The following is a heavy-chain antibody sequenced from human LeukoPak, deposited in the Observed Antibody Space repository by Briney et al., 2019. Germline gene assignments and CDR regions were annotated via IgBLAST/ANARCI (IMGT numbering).Heavy chain of an antibody. CDR2: INSDGSST. J-gene: IGHJ4*02. D-gene: IGHD5-24*01. CDR3: AREGRDGYNPFDY. Sequence: GGSLRLSCAASGFTFSSYWMHWVRQAPGKGLVWVSRINSDGSSTRYADSVKGRFTISRDNAKNTLYLQMNSLRAEETAVYYCAREGRDGYNPFDYWGQGTLVTVSS. V-gene: IGHV3-74*01. CDR1: GFTFSSYW.